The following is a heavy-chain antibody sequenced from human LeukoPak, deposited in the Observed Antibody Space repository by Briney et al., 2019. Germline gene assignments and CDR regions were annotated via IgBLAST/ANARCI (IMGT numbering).Heavy chain of an antibody. D-gene: IGHD3-10*01. J-gene: IGHJ6*02. CDR1: GYTFTGYY. CDR2: INPNSGGT. CDR3: ARVYYYGSGKDYYYGMDV. V-gene: IGHV1-2*02. Sequence: ASVKVSCKASGYTFTGYYMHWVRQAPGQGLEWMGWINPNSGGTNYAQKFQGRVTMTRDTSISTAYMELSRLRSDDTAVYYCARVYYYGSGKDYYYGMDVWGQGTTVTVSS.